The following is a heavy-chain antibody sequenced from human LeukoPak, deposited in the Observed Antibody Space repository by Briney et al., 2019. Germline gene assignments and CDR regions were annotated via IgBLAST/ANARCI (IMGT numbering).Heavy chain of an antibody. D-gene: IGHD5-18*01. J-gene: IGHJ4*02. V-gene: IGHV3-23*01. CDR3: AKDQPLYSYGVKSFDY. CDR1: EFTFSSYA. Sequence: PGGSLRLSCAASEFTFSSYAMSWVRQAPGKGLEWVSAISGSGGSTYYADSVKRRFTISRDNSKNTLYLQMNSLRAEDTAVYYCAKDQPLYSYGVKSFDYWGQGTLVTVSS. CDR2: ISGSGGST.